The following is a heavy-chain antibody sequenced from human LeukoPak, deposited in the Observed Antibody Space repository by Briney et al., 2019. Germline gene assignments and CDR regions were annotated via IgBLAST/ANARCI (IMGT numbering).Heavy chain of an antibody. D-gene: IGHD3-10*01. Sequence: PGGSLRLSCSASGFTFSMSAMHWVRQGPGKGLQYVSAISSNGGSTYYADSVKGRFTISRDNSKNTLHLQMSSLRPEDTAVYHCVGVRWFGGSNWFDPWGQGTLVTVSS. CDR3: VGVRWFGGSNWFDP. J-gene: IGHJ5*02. CDR2: ISSNGGST. CDR1: GFTFSMSA. V-gene: IGHV3-64D*09.